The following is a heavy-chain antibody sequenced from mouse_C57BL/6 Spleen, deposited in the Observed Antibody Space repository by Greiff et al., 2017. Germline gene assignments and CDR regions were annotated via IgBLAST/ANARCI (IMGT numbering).Heavy chain of an antibody. J-gene: IGHJ3*01. CDR2: IDPSDSET. V-gene: IGHV1-52*01. CDR1: GYTFTSYW. Sequence: QVQLQQPGAELVRPGSSVKLSCKASGYTFTSYWMHWVKQRPIHGLEWIGNIDPSDSETHYNQKFQDKATLTVDKSSSTAYMQLSSLTSEDSAVYYCARGTYYSNDEGVWLAYWGQGTLVTVSA. CDR3: ARGTYYSNDEGVWLAY. D-gene: IGHD2-5*01.